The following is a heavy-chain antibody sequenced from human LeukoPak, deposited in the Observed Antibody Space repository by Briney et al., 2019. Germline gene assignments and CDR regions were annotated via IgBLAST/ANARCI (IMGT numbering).Heavy chain of an antibody. CDR2: ISGNAGII. CDR3: AKDYYVPNY. CDR1: GFTFSSYA. J-gene: IGHJ4*02. D-gene: IGHD3-22*01. V-gene: IGHV3-23*01. Sequence: GGSLRLSCAASGFTFSSYAMSWVRQAPGKGLEWVSAISGNAGIIYNADSVKGRFTISRDNSKNTLYLQMNSLRAEDTAVYYCAKDYYVPNYWGQGTLVTVSS.